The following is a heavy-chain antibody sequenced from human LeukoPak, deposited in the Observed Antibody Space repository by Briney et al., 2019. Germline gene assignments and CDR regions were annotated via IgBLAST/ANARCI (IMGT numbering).Heavy chain of an antibody. D-gene: IGHD5-12*01. CDR1: GYTFTGYY. Sequence: ASVKVSCKASGYTFTGYYMHWVRQAPGQGLEWMGWIYPNSGGTNYAQKFQGRVTMTRDTSISTAYMELSRLRSDDTAVYYCAKAYSGYDGFDYWGLGTLVTVSS. CDR2: IYPNSGGT. J-gene: IGHJ4*02. CDR3: AKAYSGYDGFDY. V-gene: IGHV1-2*02.